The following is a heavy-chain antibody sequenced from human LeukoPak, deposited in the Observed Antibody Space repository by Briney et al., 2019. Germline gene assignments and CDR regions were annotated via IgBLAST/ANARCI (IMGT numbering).Heavy chain of an antibody. CDR1: GFTFSSYA. J-gene: IGHJ4*02. Sequence: GGSLRLSCAASGFTFSSYAMSWVRQAPGKGLEWVSAISGSGGSTYYADSVKGRFTISRDNSKNTLYLQMNSLRAEDTAVYYCAKDMPPSTGYCSSTSCAVDYWGQGTLVTVSS. CDR3: AKDMPPSTGYCSSTSCAVDY. V-gene: IGHV3-23*01. CDR2: ISGSGGST. D-gene: IGHD2-2*01.